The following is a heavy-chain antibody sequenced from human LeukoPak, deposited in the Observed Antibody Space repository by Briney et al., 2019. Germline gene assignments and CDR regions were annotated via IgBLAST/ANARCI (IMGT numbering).Heavy chain of an antibody. J-gene: IGHJ4*02. D-gene: IGHD6-13*01. CDR1: GGSISTYY. V-gene: IGHV4-59*12. CDR3: ARPSPIAAARGGFDY. Sequence: SETLSLTCNVSGGSISTYYWSWIRQPPGKGLEWIGYIYYSGSTNYNPSLKSRVTISVDTSKNQFSLKLSSVTAADTAVYYCARPSPIAAARGGFDYWGQGTLVTVSS. CDR2: IYYSGST.